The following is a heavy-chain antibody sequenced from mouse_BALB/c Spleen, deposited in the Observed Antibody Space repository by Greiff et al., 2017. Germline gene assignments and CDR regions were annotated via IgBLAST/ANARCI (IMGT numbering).Heavy chain of an antibody. D-gene: IGHD2-2*01. V-gene: IGHV5-17*02. J-gene: IGHJ1*01. CDR3: ARSDYGYDGWYFDV. CDR2: ISSGSSTI. CDR1: GFTFSSFG. Sequence: EVKLVESGGGLVKPGGSLKLSCAASGFTFSSFGMHWVRQAPEKGLEWVAYISSGSSTIYYADTVKGRFTISRDNPKNTLFLQMTSLRSEDTAMYYCARSDYGYDGWYFDVWGAGTTVTVSS.